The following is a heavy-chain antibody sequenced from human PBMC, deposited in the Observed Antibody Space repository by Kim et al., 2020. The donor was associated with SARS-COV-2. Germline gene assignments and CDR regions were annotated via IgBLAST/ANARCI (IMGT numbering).Heavy chain of an antibody. D-gene: IGHD3-9*01. J-gene: IGHJ6*02. V-gene: IGHV3-13*01. CDR3: ARALRYFDNPYWDYYYGMDV. CDR1: GFTFSSYD. Sequence: GGSLRLSCAASGFTFSSYDMHWVRQATGKGLEWVSAIGAAGDTYYPGSVKGRFTISRENAKNSLYLQMNSLRAGDTAVYYCARALRYFDNPYWDYYYGMDVWGQGTTVTVSS. CDR2: IGAAGDT.